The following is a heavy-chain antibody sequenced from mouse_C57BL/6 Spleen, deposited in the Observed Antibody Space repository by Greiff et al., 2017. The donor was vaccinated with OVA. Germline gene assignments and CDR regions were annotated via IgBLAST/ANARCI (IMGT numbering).Heavy chain of an antibody. D-gene: IGHD2-5*01. CDR3: ARPAYYSNYFDY. CDR2: IYPSDSET. J-gene: IGHJ2*01. CDR1: GYTFTSYW. V-gene: IGHV1-61*01. Sequence: VKLQQPGAELVRPGSSVKLSCKASGYTFTSYWMDWVKQRPGQGLEWIGNIYPSDSETHYNQKFKDKATLTVDKSSSTAYMQLSSLTSEDSAVYYCARPAYYSNYFDYWGQGTTLTVSS.